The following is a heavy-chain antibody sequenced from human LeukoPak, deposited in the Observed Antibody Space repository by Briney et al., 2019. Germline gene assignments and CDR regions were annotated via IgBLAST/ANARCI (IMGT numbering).Heavy chain of an antibody. Sequence: EASVKVSCKVSGYTLTELSMHWVRQAPGKGLEWMGGFDPEDGETIYAQKFQGRVTMTEDTSTDTAYMELSSLRSEDTAVYYCATCNPYYYGSRNLKELDYWGQGTLVTVSS. CDR1: GYTLTELS. D-gene: IGHD3-10*01. CDR2: FDPEDGET. J-gene: IGHJ4*02. CDR3: ATCNPYYYGSRNLKELDY. V-gene: IGHV1-24*01.